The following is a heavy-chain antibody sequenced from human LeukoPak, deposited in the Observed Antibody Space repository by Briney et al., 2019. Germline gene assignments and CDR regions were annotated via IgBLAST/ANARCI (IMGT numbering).Heavy chain of an antibody. Sequence: GGSLRLSCAASGFTFSSYSMNWVRQAPGKGLEWVSSISSSSSYIYYADSVKGRFTISRDNAKNSLYLQMNSLRAEDTAVYYCAREGQPVLLGGFDIWGQGKMVTVSS. CDR1: GFTFSSYS. CDR3: AREGQPVLLGGFDI. D-gene: IGHD6-6*01. J-gene: IGHJ3*02. CDR2: ISSSSSYI. V-gene: IGHV3-21*01.